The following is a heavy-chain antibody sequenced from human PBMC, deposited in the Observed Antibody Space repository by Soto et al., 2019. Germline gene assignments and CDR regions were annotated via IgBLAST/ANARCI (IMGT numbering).Heavy chain of an antibody. CDR1: EFTFNIYW. J-gene: IGHJ4*02. Sequence: EVQLVESGGGLVQHGGSLRLSCVASEFTFNIYWMNWVSQGPGKGLEWVSRIDNDGSATTYADYVKGRFTISRDNAKNTLFLQMNALRVDDTAVYYCERGNWYSYWGLGTLVTVSS. D-gene: IGHD6-13*01. V-gene: IGHV3-74*02. CDR2: IDNDGSAT. CDR3: ERGNWYSY.